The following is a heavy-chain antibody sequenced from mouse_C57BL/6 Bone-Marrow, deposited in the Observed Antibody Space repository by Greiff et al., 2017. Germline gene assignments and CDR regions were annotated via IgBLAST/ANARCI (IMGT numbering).Heavy chain of an antibody. V-gene: IGHV1-76*01. J-gene: IGHJ4*01. CDR1: GYTFTDYY. Sequence: VQLQQSGAELVRPGASVKLSCKASGYTFTDYYIHWVKQRPGQGLEWIARIYPGSGNTYYNEKFKGKATLTAEKSSSTAYMQLSSLTSEDSAVYFCARPYLLWGMGDWGQGTSVTVSS. CDR3: ARPYLLWGMGD. CDR2: IYPGSGNT. D-gene: IGHD2-1*01.